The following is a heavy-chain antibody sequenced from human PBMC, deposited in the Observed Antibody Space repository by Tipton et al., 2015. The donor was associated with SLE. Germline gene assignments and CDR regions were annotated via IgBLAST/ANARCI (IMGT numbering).Heavy chain of an antibody. CDR1: GGSIRSHY. V-gene: IGHV4-59*08. Sequence: TLSLTCTVSGGSIRSHYWSWIRQPPGRGLEWIGYIYYSGSTTYNPPLKSRVTLSVDTSTNQFSLKLSSVTAADTAVYYCARSSGWYYLDYWGQGTLVTVSS. CDR3: ARSSGWYYLDY. CDR2: IYYSGST. D-gene: IGHD6-19*01. J-gene: IGHJ4*02.